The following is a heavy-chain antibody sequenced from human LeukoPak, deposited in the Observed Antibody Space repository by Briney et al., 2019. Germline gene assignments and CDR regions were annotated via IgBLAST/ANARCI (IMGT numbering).Heavy chain of an antibody. V-gene: IGHV3-66*01. Sequence: PGGSLRLSCAASGLTFSSTYMSWVRQTPGKGLEWVSVIYSGGSTYYADSVKGRFTISRDNSKNTLYLQMNSLRAEDTAVYYCARDLLEWYFDYWGQGTLVTVSS. D-gene: IGHD3-3*01. CDR1: GLTFSSTY. CDR2: IYSGGST. J-gene: IGHJ4*02. CDR3: ARDLLEWYFDY.